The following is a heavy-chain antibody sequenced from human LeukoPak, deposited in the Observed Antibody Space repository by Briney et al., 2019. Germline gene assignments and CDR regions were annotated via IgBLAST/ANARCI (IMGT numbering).Heavy chain of an antibody. V-gene: IGHV4-39*07. CDR3: ARVKDYYDSSGYYLDAFDI. J-gene: IGHJ3*02. D-gene: IGHD3-22*01. Sequence: SETLSLTCTVSGGSISSSSYYWGWIRQPPGKGLEWIGSIYYSGSTYYNPSLKSRVTISVDTSKNQFSLKLSSVTAADTAVYYCARVKDYYDSSGYYLDAFDIWGQGTMVTVSS. CDR2: IYYSGST. CDR1: GGSISSSSYY.